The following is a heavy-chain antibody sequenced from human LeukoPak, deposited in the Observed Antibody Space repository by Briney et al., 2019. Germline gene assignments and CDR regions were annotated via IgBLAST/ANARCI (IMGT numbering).Heavy chain of an antibody. CDR2: MNPNSGNT. J-gene: IGHJ4*02. D-gene: IGHD6-13*01. CDR1: GYSFTSYD. CDR3: ARRVAAGGTCMGY. Sequence: ASVTVSCKASGYSFTSYDINWVRQATGQGLEWMGWMNPNSGNTGSAQKFQGRVTMTRNTSISTAYMELSNLRSEDTAVYYCARRVAAGGTCMGYWGQETLVTVSS. V-gene: IGHV1-8*01.